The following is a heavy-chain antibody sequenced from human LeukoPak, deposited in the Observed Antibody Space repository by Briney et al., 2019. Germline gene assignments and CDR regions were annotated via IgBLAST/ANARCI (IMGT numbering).Heavy chain of an antibody. CDR2: IYYSGST. CDR1: GGSISSYY. CDR3: ARDPGYYGSGSYLDY. V-gene: IGHV4-59*01. D-gene: IGHD3-10*01. J-gene: IGHJ4*02. Sequence: SSETLSLTCTVSGGSISSYYWSWIRQPPGKGLEWIGYIYYSGSTNYNPSLKSRVTISVDTSKNQFSLKLSSVTAADTAAYYCARDPGYYGSGSYLDYWGQGTLVTVSS.